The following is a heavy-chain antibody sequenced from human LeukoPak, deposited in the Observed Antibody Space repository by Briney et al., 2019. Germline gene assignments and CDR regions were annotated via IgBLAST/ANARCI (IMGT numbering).Heavy chain of an antibody. Sequence: TSVKVSCKASGFTFTSSAVQWVRQARGQRLEWIGWIVVGSGNTNYAQKFQERVTITRDMSTSTAYMELSSLRSEDTAVYYCARESGYSYGIPFGYFDYWGQGTLVTVSS. D-gene: IGHD5-18*01. J-gene: IGHJ4*02. CDR2: IVVGSGNT. CDR3: ARESGYSYGIPFGYFDY. V-gene: IGHV1-58*01. CDR1: GFTFTSSA.